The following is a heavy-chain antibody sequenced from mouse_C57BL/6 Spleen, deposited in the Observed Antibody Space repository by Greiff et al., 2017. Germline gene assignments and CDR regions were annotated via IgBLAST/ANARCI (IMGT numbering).Heavy chain of an antibody. V-gene: IGHV14-3*01. CDR3: ASKTWGDYDMDY. CDR2: IDPANGNT. J-gene: IGHJ4*01. CDR1: GYNIKNTY. Sequence: EVQLQQSVAELVRPGASVTLSCTASGYNIKNTYMHWVKQRPEQGLEWIGRIDPANGNTKYAPKFQGKATITADTSSNTGYLQLSSLTSEDTAIYYSASKTWGDYDMDYWGQGTSVTVSS.